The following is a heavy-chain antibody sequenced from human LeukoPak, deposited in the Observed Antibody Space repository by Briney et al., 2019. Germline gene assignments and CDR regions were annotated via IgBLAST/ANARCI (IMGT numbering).Heavy chain of an antibody. J-gene: IGHJ4*02. CDR2: FDPEDGET. D-gene: IGHD2-2*01. Sequence: ASVKVSCKVSGYTLTELSMHWVRQAPGKGLEWMGGFDPEDGETIYAQKFQGRVTMTEDTSTDTAYMELSSLRSEDTAVYYCATDLFRVGDIYCSSTSCYQIDYWGQGTLVTVSS. CDR3: ATDLFRVGDIYCSSTSCYQIDY. CDR1: GYTLTELS. V-gene: IGHV1-24*01.